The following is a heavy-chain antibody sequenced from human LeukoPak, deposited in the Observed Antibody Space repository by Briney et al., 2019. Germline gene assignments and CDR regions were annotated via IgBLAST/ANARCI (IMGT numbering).Heavy chain of an antibody. D-gene: IGHD6-13*01. Sequence: PGGSLRLSCAASGFTVTNNYMTWVRQAPGKGLEWVSVIYTGDSTYYADSVKGRFTISRDNSKNTLYLQMNSLRAEDTAVYYCASRHSYRSSWSAFDIWGRGTMVTVSS. V-gene: IGHV3-53*01. J-gene: IGHJ3*02. CDR3: ASRHSYRSSWSAFDI. CDR1: GFTVTNNY. CDR2: IYTGDST.